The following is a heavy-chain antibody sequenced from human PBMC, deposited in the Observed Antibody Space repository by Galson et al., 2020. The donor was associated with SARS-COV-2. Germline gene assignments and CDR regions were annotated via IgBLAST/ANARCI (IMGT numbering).Heavy chain of an antibody. V-gene: IGHV1-2*02. Sequence: ASVKVSCKASGYTFTGYYMHWVRQAPGQGLAWMGWINPNSGGPNYAQKFQGRVTMTRDTSISTAYMELSRLRSDDTAVYYCARDRNWNYDNGMDVWGQGTTVTVSS. D-gene: IGHD1-1*01. J-gene: IGHJ6*02. CDR2: INPNSGGP. CDR3: ARDRNWNYDNGMDV. CDR1: GYTFTGYY.